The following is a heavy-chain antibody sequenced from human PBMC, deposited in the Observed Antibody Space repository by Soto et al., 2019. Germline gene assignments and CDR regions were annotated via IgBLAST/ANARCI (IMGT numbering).Heavy chain of an antibody. Sequence: EVQLVESGGGLVKPGGSLRLSCAASGLTLSSYGMSWVRQAPGKGLEWVSSISGITNYKYSADSLKGRFTISRDNAKNSLYLQMNSLRAADTAVYYCAGGSRDTSGYYAFDYWGQGTLVTVSS. CDR2: ISGITNYK. J-gene: IGHJ4*02. CDR1: GLTLSSYG. V-gene: IGHV3-21*02. CDR3: AGGSRDTSGYYAFDY. D-gene: IGHD3-22*01.